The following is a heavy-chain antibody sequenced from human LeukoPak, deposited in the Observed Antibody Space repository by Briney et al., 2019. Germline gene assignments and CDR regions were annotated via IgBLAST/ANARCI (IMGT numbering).Heavy chain of an antibody. CDR1: GFTFSSYA. D-gene: IGHD3-10*01. CDR2: ISYDESNT. V-gene: IGHV3-30*04. Sequence: GGSLRLSCAASGFTFSSYAMHWVRQAPGKGLEWVALISYDESNTFYADSVKGRFTISRDNSKNTLYLQMNSLRVEDTAVYYCARKGGSMVRGVIKKSPHYYYYYMDVWGKGTTVTVSS. J-gene: IGHJ6*03. CDR3: ARKGGSMVRGVIKKSPHYYYYYMDV.